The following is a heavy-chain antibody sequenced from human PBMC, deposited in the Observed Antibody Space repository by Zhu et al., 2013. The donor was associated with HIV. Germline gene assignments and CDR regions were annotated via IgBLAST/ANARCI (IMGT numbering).Heavy chain of an antibody. Sequence: QVQLVQSGAEVKKPGSSVKVSCKASGGTFSSYAISWVRQAPGQGLEWMGGIIPIFGTANYAQKFQGRVTITADESTSTAYMELSSLRSEDTAVYYCARAHRLGKGGDCYITLDYWGQGTLVTVSS. J-gene: IGHJ4*02. D-gene: IGHD2-21*02. V-gene: IGHV1-69*01. CDR2: IIPIFGTA. CDR1: GGTFSSYA. CDR3: ARAHRLGKGGDCYITLDY.